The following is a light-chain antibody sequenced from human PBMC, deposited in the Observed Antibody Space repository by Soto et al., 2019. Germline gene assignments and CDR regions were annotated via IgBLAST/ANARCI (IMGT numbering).Light chain of an antibody. CDR2: GAS. Sequence: EIVMTQSPATLSVSPGERATLSCRASQSVSSNLAWYQQKPGQAPRLLIYGASTRATGIPARFSGSGSGTEFTLTISSLQSEDFAVYYCQQYNNWWTFGQGPR. CDR1: QSVSSN. J-gene: IGKJ1*01. V-gene: IGKV3-15*01. CDR3: QQYNNWWT.